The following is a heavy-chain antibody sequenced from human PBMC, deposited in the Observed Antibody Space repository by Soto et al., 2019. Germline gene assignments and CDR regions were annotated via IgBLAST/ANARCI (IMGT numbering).Heavy chain of an antibody. CDR3: TTGRYCSGGSCPLHYYYYGMDV. CDR1: GFTFSNAW. J-gene: IGHJ6*02. Sequence: PGGSLRLSCAASGFTFSNAWMGWVRQAPGKGLEWVGRIKSKTDGGTTDYAAPVKGRFTISRDDSKNTLYLQMNSLKTEDTAVYYCTTGRYCSGGSCPLHYYYYGMDVWGQGTTVTVSS. V-gene: IGHV3-15*01. D-gene: IGHD2-15*01. CDR2: IKSKTDGGTT.